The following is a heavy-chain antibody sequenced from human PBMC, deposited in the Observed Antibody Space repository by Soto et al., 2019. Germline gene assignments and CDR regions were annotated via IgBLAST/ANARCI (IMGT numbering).Heavy chain of an antibody. J-gene: IGHJ3*02. CDR2: IYYSGST. D-gene: IGHD3-22*01. CDR3: ARMGTGYSYEGGFDI. CDR1: GASISTGDYY. Sequence: SETLSLTCTVSGASISTGDYYWSWIRQHPGKGLEWIGFIYYSGSTFYNPSLQSRVTISLDTSKTQFSLKLSSVTAADTADFYCARMGTGYSYEGGFDIWGQGTMVTVSS. V-gene: IGHV4-31*02.